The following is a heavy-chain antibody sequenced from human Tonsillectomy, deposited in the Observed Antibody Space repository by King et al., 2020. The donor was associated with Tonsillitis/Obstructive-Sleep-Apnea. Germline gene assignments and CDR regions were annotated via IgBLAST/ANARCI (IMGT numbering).Heavy chain of an antibody. J-gene: IGHJ6*02. CDR2: ISSSGSTK. V-gene: IGHV3-48*03. Sequence: VQLVESGGGLVQPGGSLRLSCAASGFTFSSYEMNWVRQAPGKGLEWVSYISSSGSTKYYADSVKGRFTISRDNAKKSLYLQMNSLRAEDTAVYYCARDQSPITMVRGVIHYYYGLDVWGQGTTVTVSS. CDR1: GFTFSSYE. CDR3: ARDQSPITMVRGVIHYYYGLDV. D-gene: IGHD3-10*01.